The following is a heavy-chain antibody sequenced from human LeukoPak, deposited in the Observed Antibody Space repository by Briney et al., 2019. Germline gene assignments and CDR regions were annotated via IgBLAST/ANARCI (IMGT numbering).Heavy chain of an antibody. D-gene: IGHD4-17*01. CDR1: GFTFSSYG. V-gene: IGHV3-33*01. Sequence: GGSLRLSCAASGFTFSSYGMHWVRQAPGKGLEWVAVIWYDGSNKYYADSVKGRFTISRDNSRNTLYLQMNSLRAEDTAVYYCARARGRCLGNACSDPWGKGTLVTVSS. J-gene: IGHJ5*02. CDR2: IWYDGSNK. CDR3: ARARGRCLGNACSDP.